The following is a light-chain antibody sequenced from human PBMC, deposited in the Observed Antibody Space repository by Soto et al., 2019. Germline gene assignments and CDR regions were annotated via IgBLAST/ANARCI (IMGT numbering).Light chain of an antibody. CDR1: SSDVGGYNY. Sequence: QSALTQPPSASGSPGQSVTISCTGTSSDVGGYNYVSWYQQHPGKAPKLMIYEVSKRPSGVPDRFSGSKSGNTASLTVSGLQAEGEADYYCSSYAGSTLVVFGGGTKLTVL. V-gene: IGLV2-8*01. J-gene: IGLJ2*01. CDR3: SSYAGSTLVV. CDR2: EVS.